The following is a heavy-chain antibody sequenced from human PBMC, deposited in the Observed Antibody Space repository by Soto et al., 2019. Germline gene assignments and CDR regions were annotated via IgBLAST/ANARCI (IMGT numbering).Heavy chain of an antibody. D-gene: IGHD6-13*01. CDR2: INPNSGGT. CDR3: ARDRAFPGIAAAAGTFSDY. Sequence: SVKVSCKASGYTFTGYYMHWVRQAPGQGLEWMGWINPNSGGTNYAQKFQGRVTMTRDTSISTAYMELSRLRSDDTAVYYCARDRAFPGIAAAAGTFSDYWGQGPLVTVSS. J-gene: IGHJ4*02. CDR1: GYTFTGYY. V-gene: IGHV1-2*02.